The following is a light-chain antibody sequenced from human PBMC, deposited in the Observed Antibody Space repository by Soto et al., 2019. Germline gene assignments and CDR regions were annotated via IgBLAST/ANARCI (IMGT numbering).Light chain of an antibody. CDR1: QSISNN. CDR2: TAS. V-gene: IGKV1-39*01. Sequence: DIQMTQSPSSLSASVGDRVTITCRASQSISNNLNWFQQKPGKAPNLLIFTASNLQSGVPSRFSGSGSGTDFTLTISNLQPEDFATYYCQQSFTTWTFGQGTKVDI. J-gene: IGKJ1*01. CDR3: QQSFTTWT.